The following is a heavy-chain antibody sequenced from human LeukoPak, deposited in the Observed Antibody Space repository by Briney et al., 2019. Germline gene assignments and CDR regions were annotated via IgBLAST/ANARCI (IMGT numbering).Heavy chain of an antibody. J-gene: IGHJ5*02. V-gene: IGHV4-34*01. Sequence: SETMSLTCAVYGGSFSGYYWSWIRQPPGKGLEWIGEINHSGSTNYNPSLKSRVTISVDTSKNQFSLKLSSVTAAATAVYYCARGPFGYSSSWYGAWFDPWGRGPLVTVSS. CDR1: GGSFSGYY. CDR2: INHSGST. D-gene: IGHD6-13*01. CDR3: ARGPFGYSSSWYGAWFDP.